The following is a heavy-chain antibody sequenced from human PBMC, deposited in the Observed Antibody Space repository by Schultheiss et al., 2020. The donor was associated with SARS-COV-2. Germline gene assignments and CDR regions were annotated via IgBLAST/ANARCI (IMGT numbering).Heavy chain of an antibody. D-gene: IGHD3-16*01. V-gene: IGHV7-4-1*02. CDR3: ARGRGPLDY. CDR1: GYTFTSYY. Sequence: ASVKVSCKASGYTFTSYYMHWVRQAPGQGLEWMGWINTNTGSPTYAQDFTGRFVFSLDTSVSTAYLQISSLKAEDTAVYYCARGRGPLDYWGQGTLVTVSS. CDR2: INTNTGSP. J-gene: IGHJ4*02.